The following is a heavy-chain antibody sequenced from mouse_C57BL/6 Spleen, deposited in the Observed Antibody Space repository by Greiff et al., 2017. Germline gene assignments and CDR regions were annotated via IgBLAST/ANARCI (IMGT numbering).Heavy chain of an antibody. D-gene: IGHD1-1*02. CDR1: GYAFTNYL. CDR3: AREDYDYGAMDY. CDR2: INPGSGGT. V-gene: IGHV1-54*01. Sequence: VQLQQSGAELVRPGTSVKVSCKASGYAFTNYLIEWVKQRPGQGLEWIGVINPGSGGTNYNEKFKGKATLTADKSSSTAYMQLSSLTSEDSAVYCCAREDYDYGAMDYWGQGTSVTVSS. J-gene: IGHJ4*01.